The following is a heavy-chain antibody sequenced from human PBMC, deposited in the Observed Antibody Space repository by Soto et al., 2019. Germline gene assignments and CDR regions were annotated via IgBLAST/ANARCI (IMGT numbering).Heavy chain of an antibody. CDR3: ARVPSRDGFNDAYYI. CDR2: ISAYNGNT. J-gene: IGHJ3*02. CDR1: GYTFTSYG. V-gene: IGHV1-18*01. Sequence: ASVKVSCKASGYTFTSYGISWVRQAPGQGLEWMGWISAYNGNTNYAQKLQGRVTMTTDTSTSTAYMELRSLRSDDTAVYYCARVPSRDGFNDAYYIGGQGTMVTVSS. D-gene: IGHD2-2*01.